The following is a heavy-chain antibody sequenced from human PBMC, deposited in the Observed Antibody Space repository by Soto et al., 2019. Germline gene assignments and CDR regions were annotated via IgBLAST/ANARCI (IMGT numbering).Heavy chain of an antibody. CDR3: AKSPWGATIATSHH. CDR2: ISHDGSSN. J-gene: IGHJ4*02. Sequence: QVQLVESGGGVVQTGKSLRLSCAGSGFTFSSYGMHWVRLAPGKGLEWLAAISHDGSSNYYAGSVNGRFTISRDNCKNPLYLPMNRLRLQDAAVYYCAKSPWGATIATSHHWGQGTVVTVSS. V-gene: IGHV3-30*18. D-gene: IGHD5-12*01. CDR1: GFTFSSYG.